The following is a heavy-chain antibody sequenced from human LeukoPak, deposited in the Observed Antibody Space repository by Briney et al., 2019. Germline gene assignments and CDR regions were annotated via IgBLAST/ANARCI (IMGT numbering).Heavy chain of an antibody. CDR3: ARGHLLYDSSGYPIYYFDY. V-gene: IGHV1-2*02. D-gene: IGHD3-22*01. Sequence: ASVKVSCKASGYTFTGYYMHWVRQAPGQGLEWMGWINPNSGGTNHAQKFQGRVTMTRDTSISTAYMELSRLRSDDTAVYYCARGHLLYDSSGYPIYYFDYWGQGTLVTVSS. CDR2: INPNSGGT. J-gene: IGHJ4*02. CDR1: GYTFTGYY.